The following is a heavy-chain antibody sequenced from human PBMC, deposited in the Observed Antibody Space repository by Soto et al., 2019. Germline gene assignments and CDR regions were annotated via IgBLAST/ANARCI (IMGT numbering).Heavy chain of an antibody. CDR3: AKAAWIYDFWSRIDP. D-gene: IGHD3-3*01. CDR1: GFTFSSYA. J-gene: IGHJ5*02. CDR2: MSGSGAGT. Sequence: PGGSLRLSCAASGFTFSSYAMHWVRQAPGKGLEWVSSMSGSGAGTYYADSVKGRFTISRDNAKNTLYLQMNSLRAEDTAVYYCAKAAWIYDFWSRIDPWGQGTLVTVSS. V-gene: IGHV3-23*01.